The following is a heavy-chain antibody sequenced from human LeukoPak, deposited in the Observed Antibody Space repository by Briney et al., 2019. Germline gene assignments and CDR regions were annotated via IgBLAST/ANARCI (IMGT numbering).Heavy chain of an antibody. Sequence: SETLSLTCAVYGGSFSGYYWSWIRQPPGKGLEWIGEINHSGSTNYNPSLKSRVTISVDTSKNQFSLKLGSVTAADTAVYYCARALESLYYYYYYMDVWGKGTTVTVSS. CDR3: ARALESLYYYYYYMDV. D-gene: IGHD1-1*01. J-gene: IGHJ6*03. V-gene: IGHV4-34*01. CDR2: INHSGST. CDR1: GGSFSGYY.